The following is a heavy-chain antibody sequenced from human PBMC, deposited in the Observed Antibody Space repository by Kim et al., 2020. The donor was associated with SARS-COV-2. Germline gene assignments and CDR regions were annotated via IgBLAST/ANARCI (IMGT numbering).Heavy chain of an antibody. CDR3: TIDQIGKPFDY. CDR1: GFTFSSYA. CDR2: IYGGGGT. J-gene: IGHJ4*02. Sequence: GGSLRLSCAASGFTFSSYAMSWARQAPGKGLEWVSLIYGGGGTYYVDSVKCRFTISRDNSKNMLYLQLNSLRVEDTAFYYCTIDQIGKPFDYWVRGTLVTVSS. V-gene: IGHV3-23*03. D-gene: IGHD3-22*01.